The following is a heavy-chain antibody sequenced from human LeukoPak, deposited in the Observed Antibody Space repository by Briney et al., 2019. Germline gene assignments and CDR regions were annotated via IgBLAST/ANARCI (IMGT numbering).Heavy chain of an antibody. J-gene: IGHJ4*02. CDR2: IYPGDSDT. CDR1: GYSFTSYW. Sequence: GESLKISCKGSGYSFTSYWIGWVRQMPGKGLEWMGIIYPGDSDTRYSPSFQGQVTISADKSISTAYLQWSSLKASDTAMYYCARHFGGNWNDGGYFDYWGQGTLVTVSS. CDR3: ARHFGGNWNDGGYFDY. D-gene: IGHD1-20*01. V-gene: IGHV5-51*01.